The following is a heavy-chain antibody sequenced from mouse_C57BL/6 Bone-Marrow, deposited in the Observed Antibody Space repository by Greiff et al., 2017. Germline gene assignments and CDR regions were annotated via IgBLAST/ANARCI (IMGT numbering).Heavy chain of an antibody. V-gene: IGHV8-8*01. CDR3: ARPHDGYYVLFAY. CDR1: GFSLSTFGMG. Sequence: QVQLKQSGPGILQPSQTLSLTCSFSGFSLSTFGMGVGWIRQPSGKGLEWLAHIWWDDDKSYNPALKSRLTISKDTAKNQVFLKIANVYTADTATYYCARPHDGYYVLFAYWGQGTLVTVSA. CDR2: IWWDDDK. J-gene: IGHJ3*01. D-gene: IGHD2-3*01.